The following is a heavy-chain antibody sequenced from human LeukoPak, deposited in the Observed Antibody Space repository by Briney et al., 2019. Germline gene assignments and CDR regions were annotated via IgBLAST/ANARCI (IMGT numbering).Heavy chain of an antibody. CDR2: IDSRSGST. V-gene: IGHV3-48*01. J-gene: IGHJ5*02. D-gene: IGHD1-1*01. Sequence: GGSLRLSCADSQFTFSHFNMNWVRQPPGQGLEWVSYIDSRSGSTFYADSVKGRFTISRDNAKNSLYLQMNGLRVEDTAVYYCARDGYNWDGYGWFDPWGQGTPVIVSS. CDR1: QFTFSHFN. CDR3: ARDGYNWDGYGWFDP.